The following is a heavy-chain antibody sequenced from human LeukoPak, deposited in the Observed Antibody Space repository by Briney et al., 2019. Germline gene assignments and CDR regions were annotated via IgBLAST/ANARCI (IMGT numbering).Heavy chain of an antibody. CDR3: AKGPRELLRFHYFDY. Sequence: GGSLRLSCAASGFTFSSYGMHWVRQAPGKGLEWVAFIRDDGSNKYYADSVKGRFTISRDNSENTLYLQMNSLRTEDTAVYYCAKGPRELLRFHYFDYWGQGTLVTVSS. CDR1: GFTFSSYG. V-gene: IGHV3-30*02. J-gene: IGHJ4*02. CDR2: IRDDGSNK. D-gene: IGHD1-26*01.